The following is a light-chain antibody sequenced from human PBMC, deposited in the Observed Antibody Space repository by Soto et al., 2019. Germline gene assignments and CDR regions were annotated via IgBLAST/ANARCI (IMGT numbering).Light chain of an antibody. CDR1: QSVSSNY. V-gene: IGKV3-20*01. Sequence: EIVLTQSPGTLSLSPGERATLSCRASQSVSSNYLAWYQQKPGQAPSLRIYGASSRATGIPDRFSGSGSGTDFTLTISSLGPEDFGMYFCQQYGNSAPITFGQGTRVEIE. J-gene: IGKJ5*01. CDR2: GAS. CDR3: QQYGNSAPIT.